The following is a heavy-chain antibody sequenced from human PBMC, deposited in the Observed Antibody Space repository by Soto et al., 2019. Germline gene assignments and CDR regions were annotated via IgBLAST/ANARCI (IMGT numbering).Heavy chain of an antibody. V-gene: IGHV1-18*01. CDR1: GYTFTSYG. CDR3: ARDRRVQLPGYYFDY. J-gene: IGHJ4*02. Sequence: QVQLVQSGAEVKKPGASVQVSCKASGYTFTSYGISWVRQAPGQGLEWMGWISAYNGNTNYAQKLQGRVTMTTDTSTSTAYMELRSLRSDDTAVYYCARDRRVQLPGYYFDYWGQGTLVTVSS. D-gene: IGHD2-2*01. CDR2: ISAYNGNT.